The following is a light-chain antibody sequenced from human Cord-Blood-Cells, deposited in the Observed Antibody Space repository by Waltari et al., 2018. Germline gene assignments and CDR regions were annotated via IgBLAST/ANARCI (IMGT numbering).Light chain of an antibody. V-gene: IGKV3-11*01. CDR2: DAS. CDR1: QSVSSY. J-gene: IGKJ4*01. CDR3: QQRSNWPLT. Sequence: EIVLTQSPATLSLSPGERATLPCRASQSVSSYLAQYQQKPGQAPRLLIYDASNRATGIPARFSGSESGTDFTLTISSLEPEDFAVYYCQQRSNWPLTFGGGTKVEIK.